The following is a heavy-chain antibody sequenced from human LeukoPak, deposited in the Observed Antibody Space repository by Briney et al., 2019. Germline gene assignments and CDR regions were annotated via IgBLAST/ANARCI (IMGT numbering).Heavy chain of an antibody. J-gene: IGHJ6*02. CDR3: ARTGSIVATTPVAYYGMDV. CDR2: IIPIFGTA. V-gene: IGHV1-69*13. CDR1: GGTFSSYA. D-gene: IGHD5-12*01. Sequence: SVTVSCTASGGTFSSYAISWVRQAPGQGLEWMGGIIPIFGTANYAQKFQGRVTITADESTSTAYMELSSLRSEDTAVYYCARTGSIVATTPVAYYGMDVWGQGTTVTVSS.